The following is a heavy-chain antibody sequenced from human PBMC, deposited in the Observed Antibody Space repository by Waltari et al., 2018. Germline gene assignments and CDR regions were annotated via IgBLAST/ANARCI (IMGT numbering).Heavy chain of an antibody. D-gene: IGHD6-13*01. CDR1: GYTFTAYY. V-gene: IGHV1-2*02. CDR3: AREGGGSTWFDY. J-gene: IGHJ4*02. Sequence: QVQLVQSGAEVKKPGASVKISCKASGYTFTAYYMHWVRQAPGQGLGWMGWVNPKSGSTRFAQKFEGRVTMTSDTSIKTAYMELRTLRSDDTAVYYCAREGGGSTWFDYWGQGTLVTVSS. CDR2: VNPKSGST.